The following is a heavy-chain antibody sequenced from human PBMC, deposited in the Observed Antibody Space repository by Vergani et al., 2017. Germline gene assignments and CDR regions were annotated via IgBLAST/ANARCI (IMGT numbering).Heavy chain of an antibody. D-gene: IGHD6-13*01. Sequence: EVQLVESGGGLVQPGGSLRLSCAASGFTFSSYEMNWVRQAPGKGLEWVSYISSSGSTIYYADSVKGRFTISRDNAKNSLYLQMNSLRAEDTAVTYCARDRAAAGNYYGMDVWSQGCTVTV. CDR3: ARDRAAAGNYYGMDV. J-gene: IGHJ6*02. CDR1: GFTFSSYE. V-gene: IGHV3-48*03. CDR2: ISSSGSTI.